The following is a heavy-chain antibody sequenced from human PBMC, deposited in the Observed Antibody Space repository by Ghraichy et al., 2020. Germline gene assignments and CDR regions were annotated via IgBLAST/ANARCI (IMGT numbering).Heavy chain of an antibody. CDR2: INHSGST. J-gene: IGHJ4*02. V-gene: IGHV4-34*01. CDR3: ARSWAYGGNSGGDY. CDR1: GGSFSGYY. D-gene: IGHD4-23*01. Sequence: SQTLSLTCAVYGGSFSGYYWSWIRQPPGKGLEWIGEINHSGSTNYNPSLKSRVTISVDTSKNQFSLKLSSVTAAATAVYYCARSWAYGGNSGGDYWGQGTLVTVSS.